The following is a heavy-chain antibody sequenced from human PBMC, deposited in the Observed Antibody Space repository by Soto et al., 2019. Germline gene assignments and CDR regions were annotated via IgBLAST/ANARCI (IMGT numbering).Heavy chain of an antibody. CDR2: ISSSGGST. CDR3: AKVDGRGGMDV. CDR1: GFTFSSYA. V-gene: IGHV3-23*01. J-gene: IGHJ6*02. Sequence: GGSLRLSSAASGFTFSSYAMSWVRQAPGKGLEWVSRISSSGGSTYDADSVKGRFTISRDNSNNTLYLQMNSLRAEDTAIYYCAKVDGRGGMDVWGQGTTVTVSS.